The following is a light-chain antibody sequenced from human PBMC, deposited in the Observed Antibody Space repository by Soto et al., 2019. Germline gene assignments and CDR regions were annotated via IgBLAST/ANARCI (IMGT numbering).Light chain of an antibody. CDR3: QQLNSYPRT. Sequence: LPFTQCPFHLSPSACARAASVCGASQGISSYLAWYQQKPGKAPKLLIYAASTLQSGVPSRFSGSGSGTDFTLTISSLQPEDSATYYCQQLNSYPRTFGGGTKVDIK. CDR2: AAS. V-gene: IGKV1-9*01. CDR1: QGISSY. J-gene: IGKJ4*02.